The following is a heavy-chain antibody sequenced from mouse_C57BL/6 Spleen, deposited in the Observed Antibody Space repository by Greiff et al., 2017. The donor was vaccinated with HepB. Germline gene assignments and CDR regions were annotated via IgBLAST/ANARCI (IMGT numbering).Heavy chain of an antibody. J-gene: IGHJ4*01. Sequence: EVKLMESGGGLVKPGGSLKLSCAASGFTFSDYGMHWVRQAPEKGLEWVAYISSGSSTIYYADTVKGRFTTSRDKAKNTLFLQMTSLRSEDTAMYYCARNDYDVGYYAMDYWGQGTSVTVSS. CDR3: ARNDYDVGYYAMDY. CDR2: ISSGSSTI. CDR1: GFTFSDYG. D-gene: IGHD2-4*01. V-gene: IGHV5-17*01.